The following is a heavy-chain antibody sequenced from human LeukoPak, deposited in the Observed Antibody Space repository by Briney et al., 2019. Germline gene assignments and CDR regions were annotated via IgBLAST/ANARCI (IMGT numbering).Heavy chain of an antibody. CDR3: ARQVTTEDALDI. V-gene: IGHV1-8*01. CDR1: GYTFTSYD. J-gene: IGHJ3*02. Sequence: GASVKVSCKASGYTFTSYDINWVRQATGQGLEWMGWMNPNSGNTGYAQKFQGRVTMTRNTSISTAYMELSSLRSEDTAVYYCARQVTTEDALDIWGQGTMVTVSS. CDR2: MNPNSGNT. D-gene: IGHD3-22*01.